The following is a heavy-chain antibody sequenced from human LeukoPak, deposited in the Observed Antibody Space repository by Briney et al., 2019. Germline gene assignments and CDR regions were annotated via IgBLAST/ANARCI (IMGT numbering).Heavy chain of an antibody. CDR3: AIQHLDL. V-gene: IGHV1-8*02. Sequence: ASVKVSCKASGGTFSIYAISWVRQAPGQGLEWMGWMNPNSGNTGYAQKFQGRVTMTRNTSINTAYMELSSLRSEDTAVYYCAIQHLDLWGRGTLVTVSS. CDR1: GGTFSIYA. D-gene: IGHD5-18*01. CDR2: MNPNSGNT. J-gene: IGHJ2*01.